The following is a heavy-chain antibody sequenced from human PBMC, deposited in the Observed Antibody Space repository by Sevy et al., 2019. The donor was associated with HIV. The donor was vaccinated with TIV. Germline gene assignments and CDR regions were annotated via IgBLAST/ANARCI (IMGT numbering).Heavy chain of an antibody. CDR2: ISYDGTNK. J-gene: IGHJ5*02. V-gene: IGHV3-30*04. Sequence: GGSPKLSCAASGFTFTNYAMHWVRQAPGKGLEWVAVISYDGTNKYYADSVKGRFSISRDNSKNTLYLQMNTLTVEDTAVYYCAEGSGWYHWGQGSLVTVSS. D-gene: IGHD6-19*01. CDR3: AEGSGWYH. CDR1: GFTFTNYA.